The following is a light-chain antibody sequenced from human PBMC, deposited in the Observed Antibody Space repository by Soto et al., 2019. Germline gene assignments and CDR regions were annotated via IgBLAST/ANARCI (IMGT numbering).Light chain of an antibody. Sequence: QSALTQPASVSGSPGQSITISCTGTSSDVGGYDFVSWFQQHPGKAPKLIIFEVSYRPSGVSDRFSGSKSGNTASLTISGLQTDDEADYYCSSYTSSSTSVFGTGTKLTVL. CDR1: SSDVGGYDF. CDR2: EVS. J-gene: IGLJ1*01. CDR3: SSYTSSSTSV. V-gene: IGLV2-14*01.